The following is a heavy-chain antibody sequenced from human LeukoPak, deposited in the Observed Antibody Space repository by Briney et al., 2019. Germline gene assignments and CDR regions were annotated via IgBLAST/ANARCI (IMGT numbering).Heavy chain of an antibody. CDR1: GFTFSSYS. CDR2: ISSSGSTI. CDR3: ARSSRLTFDY. Sequence: GGSLRLSCAASGFTFSSYSMNWVRQAPGKGLEWVSYISSSGSTIYYADSVKGRFTISRDNAKNSLYLQMNSLRAEDTAVYYCARSSRLTFDYWGQGTLVTVSS. V-gene: IGHV3-48*04. D-gene: IGHD6-6*01. J-gene: IGHJ4*02.